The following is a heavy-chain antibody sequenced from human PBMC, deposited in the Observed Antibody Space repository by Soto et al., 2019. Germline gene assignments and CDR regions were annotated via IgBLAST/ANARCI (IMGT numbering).Heavy chain of an antibody. J-gene: IGHJ4*02. CDR3: AKDIDTGSGSYYPDY. CDR1: GFTFDDYT. Sequence: GGSLRLSCVASGFTFDDYTMHWVRQAPGKGLEWVSLISWDGGSTYYADSVKGRFTISRDNSKNSLYLQMNSLRTEDTALYYCAKDIDTGSGSYYPDYWGQGTLVTVSS. CDR2: ISWDGGST. D-gene: IGHD3-10*01. V-gene: IGHV3-43*01.